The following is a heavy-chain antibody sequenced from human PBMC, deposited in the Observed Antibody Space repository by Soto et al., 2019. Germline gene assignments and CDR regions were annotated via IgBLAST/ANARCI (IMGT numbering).Heavy chain of an antibody. Sequence: QLQLQESGPGLVKPSETLSLTCTVSGGSISSSSYYWGWIRQPPGKGLEWIGSIYYSGSTYYNPSLKSRVTISVDTSKNQFSLKLSSVTAADTAVYYCARHPTQDGYNLGPFDYWGQGTLVTVSS. CDR1: GGSISSSSYY. CDR2: IYYSGST. V-gene: IGHV4-39*01. D-gene: IGHD5-12*01. J-gene: IGHJ4*02. CDR3: ARHPTQDGYNLGPFDY.